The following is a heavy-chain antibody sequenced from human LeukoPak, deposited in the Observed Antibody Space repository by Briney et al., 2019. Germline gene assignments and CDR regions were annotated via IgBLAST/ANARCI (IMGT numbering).Heavy chain of an antibody. CDR3: ARDPPSFQY. J-gene: IGHJ1*01. V-gene: IGHV3-21*01. CDR2: ISSSRSSYI. CDR1: GFTFSNYN. Sequence: GGSLRLSCAASGFTFSNYNMNWVRQAPGKGLEWVSTISSSRSSYIYYADPVKGRFTISRDNAKNSLYLQMNSLRAEDTAVYYCARDPPSFQYWGQGTLVTVSA.